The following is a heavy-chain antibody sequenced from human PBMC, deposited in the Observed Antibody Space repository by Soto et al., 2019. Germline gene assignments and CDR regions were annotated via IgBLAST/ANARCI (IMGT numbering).Heavy chain of an antibody. J-gene: IGHJ4*02. CDR1: AFTFSSYA. D-gene: IGHD3-10*01. Sequence: LRLSCAASAFTFSSYAMSWVRQAPGKGLEWVSAISGSGGSTYYADSVKGRFTISRDNSKNTLYLQMNSLRAEDTAVYYCAKEGRARFGPLGYWGQGTLVTVSS. CDR3: AKEGRARFGPLGY. CDR2: ISGSGGST. V-gene: IGHV3-23*01.